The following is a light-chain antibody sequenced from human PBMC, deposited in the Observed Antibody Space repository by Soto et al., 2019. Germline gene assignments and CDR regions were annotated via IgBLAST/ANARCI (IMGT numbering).Light chain of an antibody. CDR3: SSYTSSSTV. CDR1: SSDVGGYNY. V-gene: IGLV2-14*01. CDR2: DVS. J-gene: IGLJ2*01. Sequence: QSALTQPASVSGSPGQSITISCTGTSSDVGGYNYVSWYQQHPGKAPKLMIYDVSNRPSGVSNRFSGSKSGNMASLTISGLQAEDEADYYCSSYTSSSTVFGRGTKVTVL.